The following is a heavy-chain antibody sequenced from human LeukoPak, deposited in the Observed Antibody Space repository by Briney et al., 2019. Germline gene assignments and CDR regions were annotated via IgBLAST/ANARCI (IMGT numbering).Heavy chain of an antibody. CDR3: AKEGIHMHYYYMDV. D-gene: IGHD6-13*01. Sequence: GGSLRLSCAASGFTFSSYGMHWVRQAPGKGLEWVAVISYDGSNKYYADSVKGRFTISRDNSKNTLYLQMNSLRAEDTAVYYCAKEGIHMHYYYMDVWGKGTTVTVSS. CDR2: ISYDGSNK. J-gene: IGHJ6*03. V-gene: IGHV3-30*18. CDR1: GFTFSSYG.